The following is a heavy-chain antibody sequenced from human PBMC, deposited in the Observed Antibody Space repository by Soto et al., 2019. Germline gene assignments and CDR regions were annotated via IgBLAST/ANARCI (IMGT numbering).Heavy chain of an antibody. CDR3: ATRFPYSSGSHDY. J-gene: IGHJ4*02. CDR2: MVYSGTT. CDR1: GGSITSNAYH. Sequence: QLQLQESGPGLVKPSETLSLTCTVSGGSITSNAYHWGWVRQPPGKGLEWIGSMVYSGTTYYNPSLKSRVTISVDTSKNQFSLKLISVSVAATAVYFCATRFPYSSGSHDYWGQGTLVIVSS. V-gene: IGHV4-39*01. D-gene: IGHD3-10*01.